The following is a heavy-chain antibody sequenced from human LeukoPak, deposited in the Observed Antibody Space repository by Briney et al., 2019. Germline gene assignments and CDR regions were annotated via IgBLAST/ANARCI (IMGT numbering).Heavy chain of an antibody. Sequence: GGSLRLSYAASGFGFSTIYMSWVRQTPGQGLEWVANINVDGTAEYYVDSVKGRFTISRDNAKNSLYLQMNSLRAEDTAVYYCARDPYRFAFDIWGQGTVVLVSS. CDR3: ARDPYRFAFDI. CDR1: GFGFSTIY. CDR2: INVDGTAE. J-gene: IGHJ3*02. D-gene: IGHD1-26*01. V-gene: IGHV3-7*03.